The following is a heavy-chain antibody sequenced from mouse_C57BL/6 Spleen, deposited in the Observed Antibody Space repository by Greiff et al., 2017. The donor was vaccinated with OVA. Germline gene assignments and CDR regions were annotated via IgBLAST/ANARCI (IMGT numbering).Heavy chain of an antibody. D-gene: IGHD2-1*01. CDR3: ARGIYYGNYVAMDY. Sequence: QVHVKQSGAELARPGASVKLSCKASGYTFTSYGISWVKQRTGQGLEWIGEIYPRSGNTYYNEKFKGKATQTADKSSSTAYMELRSLTSEDSAVYFCARGIYYGNYVAMDYWGQGTSVTVSS. CDR2: IYPRSGNT. CDR1: GYTFTSYG. V-gene: IGHV1-81*01. J-gene: IGHJ4*01.